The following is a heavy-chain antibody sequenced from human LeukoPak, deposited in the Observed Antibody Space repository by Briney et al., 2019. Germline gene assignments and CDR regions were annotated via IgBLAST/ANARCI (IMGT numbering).Heavy chain of an antibody. CDR3: ARGAAAGPFDY. J-gene: IGHJ4*02. CDR1: GGSFSGYY. CDR2: INHSGST. D-gene: IGHD6-13*01. Sequence: SETLSLTCAVYGGSFSGYYWSWIRQPPGKGLEWIGEINHSGSTNFNPSLKSRVTISVYTSKNQFSLKLSSVTAADTAVYYCARGAAAGPFDYWGQGTLVTVSS. V-gene: IGHV4-34*01.